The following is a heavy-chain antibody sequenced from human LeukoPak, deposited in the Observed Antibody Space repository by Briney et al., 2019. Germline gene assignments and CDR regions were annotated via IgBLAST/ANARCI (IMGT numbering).Heavy chain of an antibody. Sequence: PGGSLRLSCAASGFTFSTYAMSWVRQGPGKGLEWISGISGSGGTHYADSVKARFAISRDNSKNTLYLQMYSLTAEDTAIYYCAKGVVGHVVGSWGQGALVTVSS. J-gene: IGHJ4*02. CDR2: ISGSGGT. D-gene: IGHD3-16*01. V-gene: IGHV3-23*01. CDR1: GFTFSTYA. CDR3: AKGVVGHVVGS.